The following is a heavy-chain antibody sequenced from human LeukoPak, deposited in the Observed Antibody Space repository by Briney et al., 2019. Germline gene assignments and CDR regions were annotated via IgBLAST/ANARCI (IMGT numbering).Heavy chain of an antibody. D-gene: IGHD3-16*01. Sequence: GGSLSLSCAASGFTFSSYGMSWVRQAPGKGLEWVSGISGSGDSTYYADSVKGRFTISRDNSKNRLYLQMNSLRAEDTAVYYCAIDSGLYYYYYYMDVWGKGTTVTVSS. V-gene: IGHV3-23*01. CDR1: GFTFSSYG. CDR2: ISGSGDST. J-gene: IGHJ6*03. CDR3: AIDSGLYYYYYYMDV.